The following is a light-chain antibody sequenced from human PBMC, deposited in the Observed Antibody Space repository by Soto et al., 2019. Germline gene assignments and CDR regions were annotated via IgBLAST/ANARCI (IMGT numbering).Light chain of an antibody. CDR2: ENN. J-gene: IGLJ2*01. CDR1: SSNIGNNY. Sequence: QSVLTQPPSVSAAPGQKVTISCSGSSSNIGNNYVSWYQQLPGTAPKLLIYENNKRPSGIPDRFSGSKSGTSATLGITELQTGNEADYYCGTLHSRLGAAGGVFGGGTKLTVL. CDR3: GTLHSRLGAAGGV. V-gene: IGLV1-51*02.